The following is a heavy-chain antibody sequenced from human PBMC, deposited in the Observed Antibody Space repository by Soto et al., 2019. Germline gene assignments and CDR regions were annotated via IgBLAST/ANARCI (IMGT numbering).Heavy chain of an antibody. Sequence: SETLSLTCTVSGGSISSYYWSWIRQPPGKGLEWIGYIYYSGSTNYNPSLKSRVTISVDTSKNQFSLKLSSVTAADTAVYYCARHVSHGVYSSSWYWFDPWGQGTLVTVSS. D-gene: IGHD6-13*01. CDR1: GGSISSYY. CDR3: ARHVSHGVYSSSWYWFDP. CDR2: IYYSGST. J-gene: IGHJ5*02. V-gene: IGHV4-59*08.